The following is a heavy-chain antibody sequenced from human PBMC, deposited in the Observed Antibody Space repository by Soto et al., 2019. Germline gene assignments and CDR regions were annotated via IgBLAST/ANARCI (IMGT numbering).Heavy chain of an antibody. D-gene: IGHD2-21*01. J-gene: IGHJ4*02. CDR1: GFTFSSYG. V-gene: IGHV3-33*01. CDR2: IWYDGSNK. Sequence: GGSLRLSCAASGFTFSSYGMHWVRQAPGKGLEWVAVIWYDGSNKYYADSVKGRFTISRDNSKNTLYLQMNSLRAEDTAVYYCARGGVVIAQAIDYWGQGTLVTVSS. CDR3: ARGGVVIAQAIDY.